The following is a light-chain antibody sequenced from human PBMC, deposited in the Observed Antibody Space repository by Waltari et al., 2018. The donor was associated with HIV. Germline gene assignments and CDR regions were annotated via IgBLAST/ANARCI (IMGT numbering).Light chain of an antibody. CDR1: SSDVGGYNY. CDR3: SSYTSSSTLVV. CDR2: EVS. Sequence: QSALTQPASVSGSPGQSITIPCTGTSSDVGGYNYVSWYQQHPGKAPKLMIYEVSNRPSGVSNRCSGSKSGNTASLTISGLQAEDEADYYCSSYTSSSTLVVFGTGTKVTVL. J-gene: IGLJ1*01. V-gene: IGLV2-14*01.